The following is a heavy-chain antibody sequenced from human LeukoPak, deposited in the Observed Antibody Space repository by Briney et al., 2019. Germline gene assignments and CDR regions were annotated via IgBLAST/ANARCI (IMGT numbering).Heavy chain of an antibody. Sequence: KPGGSLRLSCAASGFTFSSYSMNLVRQAPGKGLELVSSISSSSSYIYYADSVKCRFTISRDNPKNSLYLQMNSPTAEATAVYYCARHIATIAAAAVDYWGQGTLVTVSS. CDR3: ARHIATIAAAAVDY. CDR2: ISSSSSYI. CDR1: GFTFSSYS. V-gene: IGHV3-21*01. J-gene: IGHJ4*02. D-gene: IGHD6-13*01.